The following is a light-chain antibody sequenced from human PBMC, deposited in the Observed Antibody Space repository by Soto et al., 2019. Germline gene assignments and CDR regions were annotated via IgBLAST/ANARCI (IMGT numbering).Light chain of an antibody. J-gene: IGKJ2*01. CDR2: GAS. CDR1: QSVSSSY. V-gene: IGKV3-20*01. Sequence: EIVLTQSPGTLSLSPGERATLSCRASQSVSSSYLAWYQQKPGQAPRLLIYGASIRATGIPDRFSGSGSGPDFTLTISRLEPEDFAVYYCQQYGSSPRTFGQGTKLEI. CDR3: QQYGSSPRT.